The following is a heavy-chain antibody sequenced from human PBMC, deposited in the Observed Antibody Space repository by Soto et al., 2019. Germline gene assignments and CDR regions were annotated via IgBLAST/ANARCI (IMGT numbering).Heavy chain of an antibody. CDR1: GGTFSSYA. CDR3: ARADYCGGDCSTQFDY. CDR2: IIPIFGTA. J-gene: IGHJ4*02. V-gene: IGHV1-69*01. Sequence: QVQLVQSGAEVKKPGSSVKVSCKASGGTFSSYAISWVRQAPGQGLEWMGGIIPIFGTANYAQKFQGRVTITADESTSTAYMELSSLRSEDTAMYYCARADYCGGDCSTQFDYWGQGTLVTVSS. D-gene: IGHD2-21*02.